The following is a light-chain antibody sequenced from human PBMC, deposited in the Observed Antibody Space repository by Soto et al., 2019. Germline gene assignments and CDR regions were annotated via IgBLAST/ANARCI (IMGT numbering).Light chain of an antibody. V-gene: IGLV2-14*01. J-gene: IGLJ1*01. Sequence: QSALTQPASVSGSPGQSITISCTGSSSDVGDYNYVSWYQQLPGKAPKLLLYDVSNRPSGVSNRFSASKSGNTASLTISGLQAEDEADYYCNSYTSSSSLDVFGAGTKLTVL. CDR3: NSYTSSSSLDV. CDR1: SSDVGDYNY. CDR2: DVS.